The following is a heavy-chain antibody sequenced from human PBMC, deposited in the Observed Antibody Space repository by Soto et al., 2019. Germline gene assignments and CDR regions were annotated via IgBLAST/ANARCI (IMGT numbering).Heavy chain of an antibody. CDR3: ASFSPPRKSYDSNPGWFDP. CDR1: GGSISRGGHS. Sequence: TLSLTCAVSGGSISRGGHSWSWIRQPPGKGLEWIGYISYSGSTYYNPSLKSRVTLSVDTSTNQVSLSLTSVTAADAAVYFCASFSPPRKSYDSNPGWFDPWGQGIMVTVSS. CDR2: ISYSGST. V-gene: IGHV4-30-2*02. J-gene: IGHJ5*02. D-gene: IGHD3-22*01.